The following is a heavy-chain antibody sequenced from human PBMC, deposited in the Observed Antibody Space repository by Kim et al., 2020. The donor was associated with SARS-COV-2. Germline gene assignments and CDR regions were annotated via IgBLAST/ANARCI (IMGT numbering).Heavy chain of an antibody. CDR3: VVYCTGNNWPDY. D-gene: IGHD2-8*02. J-gene: IGHJ4*02. V-gene: IGHV3-64D*09. Sequence: YYADSVKGRFTISRDNSNNTLDLQMSSLRAEDTALYYCVVYCTGNNWPDYWGQGTLVTVSS.